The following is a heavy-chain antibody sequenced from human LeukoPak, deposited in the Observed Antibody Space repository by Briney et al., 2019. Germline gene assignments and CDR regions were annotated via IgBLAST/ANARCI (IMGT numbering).Heavy chain of an antibody. CDR3: ARGPETTVVRDYYCYGMDV. CDR2: MNPNSGNT. V-gene: IGHV1-8*01. Sequence: ASVKVSCKASGYTFTSYDINWVRQATGQGLEWMGWMNPNSGNTGYAQKFQGRVTMTRNTSISTAYMELSSLRSEDTAVYYCARGPETTVVRDYYCYGMDVWGQGTTVTVSS. D-gene: IGHD4-23*01. J-gene: IGHJ6*02. CDR1: GYTFTSYD.